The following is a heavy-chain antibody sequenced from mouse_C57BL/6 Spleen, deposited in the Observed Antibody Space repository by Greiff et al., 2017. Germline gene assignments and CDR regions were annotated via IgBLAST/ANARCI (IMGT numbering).Heavy chain of an antibody. CDR1: GFTFSDYG. Sequence: DVLLVESGGGLVKPGGSLKLSCAASGFTFSDYGMHWVRQAPEKGLEWVAYISSGSSTIYYADTWKGRFTISRDNAKNTLCLQLTGLRSEDTAMYYCARNGYYAMDYWGQGTLGTVSS. CDR3: ARNGYYAMDY. J-gene: IGHJ4*01. CDR2: ISSGSSTI. V-gene: IGHV5-17*01.